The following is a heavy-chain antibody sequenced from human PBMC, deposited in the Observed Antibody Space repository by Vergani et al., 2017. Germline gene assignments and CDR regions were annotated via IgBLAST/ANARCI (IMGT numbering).Heavy chain of an antibody. CDR1: GGSINPSSSF. CDR2: IHTGGST. Sequence: QVQESGPGLEKPSETLSLICTVSGGSINPSSSFWSWIRQPAGKGPEWIGHIHTGGSTDLNPSFKSRVSISVDTSKSQFSLKLNSVTVADTAVYYCARSRPYCTIGSCSAIWGQGTLVTVSS. V-gene: IGHV4-61*02. D-gene: IGHD2-8*01. CDR3: ARSRPYCTIGSCSAI. J-gene: IGHJ1*01.